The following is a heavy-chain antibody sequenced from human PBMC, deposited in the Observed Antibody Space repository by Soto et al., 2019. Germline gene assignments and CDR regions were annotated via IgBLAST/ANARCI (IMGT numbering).Heavy chain of an antibody. CDR1: GGSISSSSYY. J-gene: IGHJ5*02. CDR3: ARHGYCSGCSCLRVNWFDP. Sequence: QLQLQESGPGLVKPSETLSLTCTVSGGSISSSSYYWGWIRQPPGKGLEWIGSIYYSGSTYYNPSLKSRVTISVDTSKNQFSLKLSSVTAADTAVYYCARHGYCSGCSCLRVNWFDPWGQGTLVTVSS. D-gene: IGHD2-15*01. CDR2: IYYSGST. V-gene: IGHV4-39*01.